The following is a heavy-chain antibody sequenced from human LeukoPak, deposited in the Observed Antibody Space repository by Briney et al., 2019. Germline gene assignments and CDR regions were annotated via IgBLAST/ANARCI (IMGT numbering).Heavy chain of an antibody. CDR3: ARGGYYYDSRGAQFDY. CDR1: VGTFSTYA. J-gene: IGHJ4*02. D-gene: IGHD3-22*01. V-gene: IGHV1-69*04. CDR2: IIPILGIA. Sequence: SVKVSCTPSVGTFSTYAISWVRQAPGQGLEWMGRIIPILGIANYAQKFQGRVTITADKSTSTAYMELSSLRSEDTAVYYCARGGYYYDSRGAQFDYWGQGTLVTVSS.